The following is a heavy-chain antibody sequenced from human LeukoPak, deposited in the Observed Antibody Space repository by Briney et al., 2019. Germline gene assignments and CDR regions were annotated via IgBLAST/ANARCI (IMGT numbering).Heavy chain of an antibody. Sequence: PGGSLRLSCAASGFTFRDYWIHWVRQAPGKGLVWVGRIDNDGGDTIYADSMKGRSTASRDTAKNTPFLRMTRVRAEYTAVYFCARGGFYHGFDVWGQGTVVTVSS. CDR2: IDNDGGDT. V-gene: IGHV3-74*01. CDR1: GFTFRDYW. CDR3: ARGGFYHGFDV. J-gene: IGHJ3*01. D-gene: IGHD5-12*01.